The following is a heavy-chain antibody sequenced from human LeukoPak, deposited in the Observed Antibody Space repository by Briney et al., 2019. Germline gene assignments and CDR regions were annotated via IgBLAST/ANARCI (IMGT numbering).Heavy chain of an antibody. V-gene: IGHV3-53*01. CDR2: IYIGGST. D-gene: IGHD2/OR15-2a*01. Sequence: PGRFLSLSCAASGFTVSSKYMSWVRQAPGRGLEWVSVIYIGGSTYYADSVKGRFTLSRDDSKNTLYLQMNNLRAEDSAVYYCARDTTIYGFDYWGRGTLVTVSS. CDR1: GFTVSSKY. J-gene: IGHJ4*02. CDR3: ARDTTIYGFDY.